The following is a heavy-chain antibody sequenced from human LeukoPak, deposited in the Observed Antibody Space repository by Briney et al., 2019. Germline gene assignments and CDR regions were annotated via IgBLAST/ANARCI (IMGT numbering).Heavy chain of an antibody. D-gene: IGHD1-26*01. Sequence: PGGSLRLSCAASGFTFSDYYMSWIRQAPGKGLEWISYISSSGSTIYYADSVKGRFTISRDNAKNSLYLQMNSLRAEDTAVYYCARRNSGSYSDYYYYYYMDVWGKGTTVTVSS. CDR1: GFTFSDYY. J-gene: IGHJ6*03. CDR2: ISSSGSTI. V-gene: IGHV3-11*04. CDR3: ARRNSGSYSDYYYYYYMDV.